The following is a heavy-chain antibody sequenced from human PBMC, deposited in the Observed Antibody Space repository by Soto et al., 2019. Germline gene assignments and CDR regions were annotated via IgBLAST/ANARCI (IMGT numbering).Heavy chain of an antibody. CDR2: IYWDDDK. J-gene: IGHJ4*02. V-gene: IGHV2-5*02. Sequence: QITLNESGPTPVKPRQTLTLTCTFSGFSLTTSGVGVGWIRQSPGKAPEWLALIYWDDDKRYSPSLKSRLTITKDASNNQVVLTVADLDPADTATYYCAHRVLRTVFGVVTTTAIYFDFWGQGTPVAVSS. CDR3: AHRVLRTVFGVVTTTAIYFDF. D-gene: IGHD3-3*01. CDR1: GFSLTTSGVG.